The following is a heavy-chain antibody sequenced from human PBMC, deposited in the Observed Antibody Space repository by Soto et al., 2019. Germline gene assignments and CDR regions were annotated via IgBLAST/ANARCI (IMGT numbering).Heavy chain of an antibody. CDR2: ISYDGSNK. Sequence: GGSLRLSCAASGFTFSSYAMHWVRQAPGKGLEWVAVISYDGSNKYYADSVKGRFTISRDNSKNTLYLQMNSLRAEDTAVYYCARDPNEYCSSTSCYAYYFDYWGQGTLVTVSS. CDR3: ARDPNEYCSSTSCYAYYFDY. D-gene: IGHD2-2*01. CDR1: GFTFSSYA. V-gene: IGHV3-30-3*01. J-gene: IGHJ4*02.